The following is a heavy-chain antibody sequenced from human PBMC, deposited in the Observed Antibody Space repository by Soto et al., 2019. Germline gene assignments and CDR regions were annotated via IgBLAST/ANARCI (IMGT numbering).Heavy chain of an antibody. CDR3: AAPKQLSMGYYYGMDV. J-gene: IGHJ6*02. V-gene: IGHV5-10-1*01. D-gene: IGHD2-2*01. Sequence: GESLKISCKGSGYSFTSYWISWVRQMPGKGLEWMGRIDPSDSYTNYSPSFQGHVTISADKSISTAYLQWSSLKASDTAMYYCAAPKQLSMGYYYGMDVWGQGTTVTVAS. CDR1: GYSFTSYW. CDR2: IDPSDSYT.